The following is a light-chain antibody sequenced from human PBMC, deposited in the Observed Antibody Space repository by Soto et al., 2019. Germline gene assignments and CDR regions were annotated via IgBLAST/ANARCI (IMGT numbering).Light chain of an antibody. CDR2: DAS. CDR3: QQRSNWPSIFT. V-gene: IGKV3-11*01. J-gene: IGKJ3*01. CDR1: QSVSTS. Sequence: ELVLTQSPATLSLSPGERATLSCRASQSVSTSLAWSQQKPGQAPRLLMYDASNRATGIPARFSGSGSGTDFTLTISSLEPEDFAVYYCQQRSNWPSIFTFGPGTKVDSK.